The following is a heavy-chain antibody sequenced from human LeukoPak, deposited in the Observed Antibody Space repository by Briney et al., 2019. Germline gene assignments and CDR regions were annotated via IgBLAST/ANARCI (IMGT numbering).Heavy chain of an antibody. J-gene: IGHJ5*02. CDR2: IYYSGST. CDR1: GGSISSSSYN. CDR3: ARRDIVVVPAAIGYNWFDP. Sequence: NTSETLSLTCTVSGGSISSSSYNWGWIRQPPGKGLEWIGSIYYSGSTYYNPSLKSRVTISVDTSKNQFSLKLSSVTAADTAVYYCARRDIVVVPAAIGYNWFDPWGQGTLVTVSS. V-gene: IGHV4-39*01. D-gene: IGHD2-2*02.